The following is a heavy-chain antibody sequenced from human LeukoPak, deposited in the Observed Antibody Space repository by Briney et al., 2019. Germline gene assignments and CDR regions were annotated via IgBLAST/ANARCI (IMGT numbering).Heavy chain of an antibody. J-gene: IGHJ4*02. CDR2: ISSSSSTI. Sequence: PGGSLRLSCAASGFTFSSYSMNWVRQAPGKGLEWVSYISSSSSTIYHADSVKGRFTISRDNAKNSLYLQMNSLRAEDTAVYYCARDVYAPSGLPDYWGQGTLVTVSS. V-gene: IGHV3-48*01. CDR3: ARDVYAPSGLPDY. CDR1: GFTFSSYS. D-gene: IGHD2-8*01.